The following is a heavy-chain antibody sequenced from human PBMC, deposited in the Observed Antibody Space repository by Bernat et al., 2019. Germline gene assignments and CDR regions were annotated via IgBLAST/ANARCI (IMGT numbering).Heavy chain of an antibody. CDR1: GFSFSSYA. V-gene: IGHV3-30*02. Sequence: VQLVESGGGLVQPGASLRLSCAASGFSFSSYAMTWVRQAPGGGLGLEWVAFIQNDGSTKYYPGPVKGRFTGSRDNSKNTVYLQMNSLGVEDTAVYYCTREAGRIRIGQFDCWGQGTLVTVSS. CDR2: IQNDGSTK. D-gene: IGHD2-15*01. J-gene: IGHJ4*02. CDR3: TREAGRIRIGQFDC.